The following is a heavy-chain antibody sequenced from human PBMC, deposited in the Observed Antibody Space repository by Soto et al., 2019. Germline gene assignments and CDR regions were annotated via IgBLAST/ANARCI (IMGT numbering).Heavy chain of an antibody. CDR2: THHSGTT. CDR1: GGSISSSNW. Sequence: QVQLQESGPGLVKPSGTLSLTCAVSGGSISSSNWWSWVRQPPGKGLEWIGETHHSGTTNYNPSLKSRVTISVDKSKNQFSPKLSSVTAADTAVYYCAREGSGSSLFDYWDQGTLVTVSS. V-gene: IGHV4-4*02. D-gene: IGHD3-10*01. J-gene: IGHJ4*02. CDR3: AREGSGSSLFDY.